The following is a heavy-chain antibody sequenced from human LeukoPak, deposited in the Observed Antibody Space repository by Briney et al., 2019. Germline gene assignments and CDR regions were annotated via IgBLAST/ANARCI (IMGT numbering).Heavy chain of an antibody. CDR2: ISSSGGGT. CDR3: AKGDNGVRLRFFDL. J-gene: IGHJ2*01. CDR1: GFTFSSYG. Sequence: GGSLRLSCAASGFTFSSYGMTWVRQAPGKGLDWVSDISSSGGGTYYADSVKGRFTISRDNSKNTLYLQMDSLRAEDTAVYYCAKGDNGVRLRFFDLWGRGTLVTVSS. V-gene: IGHV3-23*01. D-gene: IGHD2-8*01.